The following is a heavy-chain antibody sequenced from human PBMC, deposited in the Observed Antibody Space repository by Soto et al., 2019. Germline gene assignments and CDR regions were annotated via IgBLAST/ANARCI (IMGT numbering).Heavy chain of an antibody. D-gene: IGHD2-15*01. CDR1: GYTFTSYY. V-gene: IGHV1-46*01. CDR3: ARDRVDCSGGNCWRSVEDT. Sequence: QVQLVQSGAEVKKPGASVKVSCKASGYTFTSYYMHWVRQAPGQGLEWMGIIDPSGGGTTYAQKFQGRLTMTRDTSTSTVYRGLSSLRSEETAVYYCARDRVDCSGGNCWRSVEDTWGQGTLVTVSS. CDR2: IDPSGGGT. J-gene: IGHJ5*02.